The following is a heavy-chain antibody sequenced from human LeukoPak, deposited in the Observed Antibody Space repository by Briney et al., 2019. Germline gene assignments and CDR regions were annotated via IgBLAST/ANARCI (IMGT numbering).Heavy chain of an antibody. D-gene: IGHD1-1*01. Sequence: GGSLRLSCAASGFTFSSYIMNWVRQAPGKGLEWVSYISSSSSIKYNADSVKGRFTISRDNAKNSLYLQMNSLRAEDTAVYYCARYTPEGTGTFWNYYYGMDVWGQGTTVTVSS. CDR2: ISSSSSIK. CDR3: ARYTPEGTGTFWNYYYGMDV. J-gene: IGHJ6*02. V-gene: IGHV3-48*01. CDR1: GFTFSSYI.